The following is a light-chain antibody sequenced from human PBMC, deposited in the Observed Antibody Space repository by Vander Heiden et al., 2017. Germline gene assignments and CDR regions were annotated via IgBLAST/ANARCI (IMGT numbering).Light chain of an antibody. Sequence: QSALNQPASVTGSPGQSITISCSGTSNDVGGYNYVSWYQQHPDKVPRLMMYDVTTRPSGVSNRFSGSKSGNTASLTISGLQAEDEADYYCSSYTTRGILIFGGGTKLTVL. V-gene: IGLV2-14*03. CDR2: DVT. CDR3: SSYTTRGILI. CDR1: SNDVGGYNY. J-gene: IGLJ2*01.